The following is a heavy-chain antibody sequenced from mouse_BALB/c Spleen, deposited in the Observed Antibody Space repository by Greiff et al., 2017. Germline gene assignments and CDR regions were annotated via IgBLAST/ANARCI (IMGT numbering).Heavy chain of an antibody. CDR2: IWSGGST. J-gene: IGHJ2*01. CDR3: ARNFYYGNYYSYYFDD. V-gene: IGHV2-2*02. Sequence: VQLQQSGPGLVQPSQSLSITCTVSGFSLTSYGVHWVRQSPGKGLEWLGVIWSGGSTDYNAAFISRLSISKDNSKSQVFFKMNSLQANDTAIYYCARNFYYGNYYSYYFDDWGQGTTLTVSS. CDR1: GFSLTSYG. D-gene: IGHD2-1*01.